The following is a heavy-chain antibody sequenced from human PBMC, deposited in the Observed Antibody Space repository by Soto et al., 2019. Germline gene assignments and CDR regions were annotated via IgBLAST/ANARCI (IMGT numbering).Heavy chain of an antibody. Sequence: ASVKVSCKASGYTFTTYGIGWVRQAPGQGLEWLGWINTHNGNTNYAQNLQGRVIMTADTSTSTAYMELRSLRSDDTAVYYCARVGIAVAGTGTNWFDPWGQGTLVTVSS. J-gene: IGHJ5*02. CDR1: GYTFTTYG. D-gene: IGHD6-19*01. V-gene: IGHV1-18*01. CDR2: INTHNGNT. CDR3: ARVGIAVAGTGTNWFDP.